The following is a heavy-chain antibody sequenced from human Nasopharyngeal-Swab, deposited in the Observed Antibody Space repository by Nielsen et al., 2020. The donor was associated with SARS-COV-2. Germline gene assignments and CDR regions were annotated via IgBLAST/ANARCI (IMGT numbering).Heavy chain of an antibody. V-gene: IGHV4-34*01. J-gene: IGHJ6*02. D-gene: IGHD2-15*01. CDR2: INHSGST. Sequence: GSLRLSCAVYGGSFSGYYWSWIRQPPGKGLEWIGEINHSGSTNYNPSLKSRVTISVDTSKNQFSLKLSSVTAADTAVYYCARDRYCSGGSCYRYYYYGMDVWGQGTTVTVSS. CDR1: GGSFSGYY. CDR3: ARDRYCSGGSCYRYYYYGMDV.